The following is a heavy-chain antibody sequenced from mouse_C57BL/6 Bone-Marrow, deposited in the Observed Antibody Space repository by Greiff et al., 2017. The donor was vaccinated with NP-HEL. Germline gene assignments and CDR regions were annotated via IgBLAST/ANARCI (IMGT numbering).Heavy chain of an antibody. D-gene: IGHD1-1*01. V-gene: IGHV7-1*01. CDR3: ARDDGLRGFAY. CDR1: GFTFSDFY. CDR2: SRNKANDYTT. Sequence: EVHLVESGGGLVQSGRSLRLSCATSGFTFSDFYMEWVRQAPGKGLEWIAASRNKANDYTTEYSASVKGRFIVSRDTSQSILYLQMNALRAEDTAIYYCARDDGLRGFAYWGQGTLVTVSA. J-gene: IGHJ3*01.